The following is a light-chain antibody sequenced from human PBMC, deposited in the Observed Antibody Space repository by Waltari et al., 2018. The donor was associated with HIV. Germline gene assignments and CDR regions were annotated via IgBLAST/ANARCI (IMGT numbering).Light chain of an antibody. J-gene: IGKJ4*01. CDR3: QQYYSTPLT. CDR1: QSVLYSSNNKNY. V-gene: IGKV4-1*01. CDR2: WAS. Sequence: DIVMTQSPDSLAVSLGERATINCKSSQSVLYSSNNKNYLAWYQQKPGQPPELLIYWASTRESGVPDRFSGSGSATDFTLTIRSLQAEDVAVYYCQQYYSTPLTFGGGTQVEIK.